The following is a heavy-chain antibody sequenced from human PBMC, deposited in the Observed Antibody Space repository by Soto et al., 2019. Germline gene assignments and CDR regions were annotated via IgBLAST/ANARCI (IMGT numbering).Heavy chain of an antibody. CDR1: GFIFSSYE. CDR2: ISSSGSTI. CDR3: AREGLAVAGTEPAKNYYYGMDV. V-gene: IGHV3-48*03. D-gene: IGHD6-19*01. J-gene: IGHJ6*02. Sequence: GGSLRLSCAASGFIFSSYEMNWLRQAPGKGLEWVSYISSSGSTIYYADSVKGRFTISRDNAKNSLYLQMNSRRAEDTAVYYCAREGLAVAGTEPAKNYYYGMDVWGQGTTVTVSS.